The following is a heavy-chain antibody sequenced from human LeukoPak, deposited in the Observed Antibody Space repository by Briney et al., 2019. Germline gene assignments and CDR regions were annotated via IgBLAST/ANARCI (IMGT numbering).Heavy chain of an antibody. CDR1: GGSISTSAYY. D-gene: IGHD6-13*01. CDR3: ARGLNAAAGTVGWFDP. V-gene: IGHV4-39*07. J-gene: IGHJ5*02. CDR2: IYYSGNT. Sequence: SETLSLTCIVSGGSISTSAYYWGWIRQPPGEGLQWIGSIYYSGNTYYNSSLKSRVTISVDTSKNQFSLKLSSVTAADTAVYYCARGLNAAAGTVGWFDPWGQGTLVTVSS.